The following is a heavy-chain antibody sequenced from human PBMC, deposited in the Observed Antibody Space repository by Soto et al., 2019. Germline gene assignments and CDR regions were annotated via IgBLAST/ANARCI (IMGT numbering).Heavy chain of an antibody. CDR2: VSDSGGST. Sequence: EVQLLESGGGLVQPGGSLRLSCAASGFTFSSYAMSWVLQAPGKGLEWVSAVSDSGGSTYYADSVKGRFTISRDNSENTLYLQMNSLRAEDTAVYYCAKGSYYYDSSGCSHWGQGTLVTVSS. D-gene: IGHD3-22*01. J-gene: IGHJ4*02. V-gene: IGHV3-23*01. CDR3: AKGSYYYDSSGCSH. CDR1: GFTFSSYA.